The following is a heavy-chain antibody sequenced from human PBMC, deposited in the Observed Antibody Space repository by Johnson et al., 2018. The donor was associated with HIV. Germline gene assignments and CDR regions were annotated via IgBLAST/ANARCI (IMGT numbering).Heavy chain of an antibody. CDR3: ANTALFQSIWDAFDI. J-gene: IGHJ3*02. D-gene: IGHD3-10*01. V-gene: IGHV3-20*04. Sequence: VQLVESGGGEVRPGGSLRLSCAASGFNFDDYGMSWVRQAPGKGLEWVSSINWNGGSTGYADSVKGRFTISRDNAKNSLYLQMNSLRAEDTALYYWANTALFQSIWDAFDIWGQGTRVTVSS. CDR2: INWNGGST. CDR1: GFNFDDYG.